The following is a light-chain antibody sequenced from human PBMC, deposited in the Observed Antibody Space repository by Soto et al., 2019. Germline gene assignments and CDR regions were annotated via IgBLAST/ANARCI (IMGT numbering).Light chain of an antibody. CDR1: SGYSNYK. J-gene: IGLJ2*01. Sequence: QSALTQPPSASASLGASVTLTCTLSSGYSNYKVDWYQQRPGKGPRFVMRVGTGGIVGSKGDGIPDRFSVLGSGLNRFLIIKNIQEEDESDYHCGADHGSGSKFVVVFGGGTKVTGL. V-gene: IGLV9-49*01. CDR2: VGTGGIVG. CDR3: GADHGSGSKFVVV.